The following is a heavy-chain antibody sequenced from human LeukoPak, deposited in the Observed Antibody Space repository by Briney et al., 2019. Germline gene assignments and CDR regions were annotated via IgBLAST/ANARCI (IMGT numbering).Heavy chain of an antibody. D-gene: IGHD5-24*01. Sequence: ASVKVSCKASGYTFTAYDINWVRQAPGQGLEWMGIINPSGGSTTYAQKFQGRVTMTRDTSTSTVYMELSSLRSEDTAVYYCARVPGDGYNFSFDYWGQGTLVTVSS. CDR1: GYTFTAYD. CDR2: INPSGGST. J-gene: IGHJ4*02. V-gene: IGHV1-46*01. CDR3: ARVPGDGYNFSFDY.